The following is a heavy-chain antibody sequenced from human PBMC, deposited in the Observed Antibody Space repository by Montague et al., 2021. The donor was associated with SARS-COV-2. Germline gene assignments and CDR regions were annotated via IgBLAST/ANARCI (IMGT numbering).Heavy chain of an antibody. CDR3: ASPGGYCTGGSCYYVY. Sequence: SETLSLTCSVSGGSLLPYYWSWIRQPPGKGLSLIGYIYYSGSTNYNRTLKSRVTISIDTSKNQFSLELSSVTAADMAVYYCASPGGYCTGGSCYYVYWGQGTLVTVSS. D-gene: IGHD2-15*01. J-gene: IGHJ4*02. CDR2: IYYSGST. V-gene: IGHV4-59*01. CDR1: GGSLLPYY.